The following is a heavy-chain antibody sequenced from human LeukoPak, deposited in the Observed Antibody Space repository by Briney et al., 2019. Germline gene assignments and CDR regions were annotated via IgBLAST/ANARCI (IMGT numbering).Heavy chain of an antibody. D-gene: IGHD5-18*01. CDR3: ARSGHEWIQLWADRSFDY. CDR2: INPSGGST. J-gene: IGHJ4*02. CDR1: GYTFTSYY. Sequence: ASVKVSCKASGYTFTSYYMHWVRQAPGQGLEWMGIINPSGGSTSYAQKFQGRVTMTRDTSTSTVYMELSSLRPEDTAVYYCARSGHEWIQLWADRSFDYWGQGTLVTASS. V-gene: IGHV1-46*01.